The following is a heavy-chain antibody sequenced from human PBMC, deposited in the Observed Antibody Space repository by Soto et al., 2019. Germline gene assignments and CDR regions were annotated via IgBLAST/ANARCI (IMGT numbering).Heavy chain of an antibody. D-gene: IGHD3-22*01. J-gene: IGHJ6*02. V-gene: IGHV3-66*01. CDR3: ARDLTTRYYGMDV. CDR1: GFTVSSNY. CDR2: IYSGGST. Sequence: PGGSLRLSCAASGFTVSSNYMSWVRQAPGKGLEWVSVIYSGGSTYYADSVKGRFTISRDNSKNTLYLQMNSLRAEDTAVYYCARDLTTRYYGMDVWGQGTTVTVSS.